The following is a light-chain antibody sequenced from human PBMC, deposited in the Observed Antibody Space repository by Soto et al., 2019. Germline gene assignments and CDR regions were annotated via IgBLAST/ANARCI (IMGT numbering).Light chain of an antibody. J-gene: IGKJ5*01. CDR1: QGISTS. CDR3: QQYDNAPIT. CDR2: DGS. V-gene: IGKV1-33*01. Sequence: IQMTQSPSSLSASAGDRVTITCQASQGISTSLNCYQQKPGKVPKLLIYDGSNLETGVPSRFSGSGSGTDFTFTISSLQPEDIATYYCQQYDNAPITFGGGTRLEIK.